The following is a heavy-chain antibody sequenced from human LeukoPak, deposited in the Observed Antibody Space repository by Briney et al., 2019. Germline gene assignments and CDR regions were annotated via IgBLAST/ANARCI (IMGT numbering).Heavy chain of an antibody. Sequence: KPGGSLRLSCAASGFTFSSYSMNWVRQAPGKGLEWVSSISSSSSYIYYADSVKGRFTISRDNAKNSLYLQMNSLRAEDTAVYYCARSSPSTPPYDFWSGSDAFDIWGQGTMVTVSS. CDR3: ARSSPSTPPYDFWSGSDAFDI. CDR1: GFTFSSYS. CDR2: ISSSSSYI. V-gene: IGHV3-21*01. J-gene: IGHJ3*02. D-gene: IGHD3-3*01.